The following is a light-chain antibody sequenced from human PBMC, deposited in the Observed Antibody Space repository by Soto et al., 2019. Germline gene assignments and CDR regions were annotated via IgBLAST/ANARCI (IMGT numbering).Light chain of an antibody. CDR1: SSDVGGYNY. Sequence: CALTQPASGSGSPGQWISISCTGTSSDVGGYNYVSWYQQHPGKAPKLMIYDVSNRPSGVSNRFSGSKSGNTASLTISGLQAEDEADYCCSSYTSSSTYVFGTGTKVTVL. CDR2: DVS. J-gene: IGLJ1*01. CDR3: SSYTSSSTYV. V-gene: IGLV2-14*01.